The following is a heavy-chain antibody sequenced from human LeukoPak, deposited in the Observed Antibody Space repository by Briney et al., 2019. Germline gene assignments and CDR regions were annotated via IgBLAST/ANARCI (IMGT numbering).Heavy chain of an antibody. Sequence: ASVKVSCKASGGTFSSYAISWVRQAPGQGLEWMGWINVYNGDINYAQNLQGRVTMTTDTSTSTAYMELRSLRSDDTAVYYCARVTGDYEIDAFDIWGQGTRVTVSS. D-gene: IGHD7-27*01. V-gene: IGHV1-18*01. J-gene: IGHJ3*02. CDR1: GGTFSSYA. CDR3: ARVTGDYEIDAFDI. CDR2: INVYNGDI.